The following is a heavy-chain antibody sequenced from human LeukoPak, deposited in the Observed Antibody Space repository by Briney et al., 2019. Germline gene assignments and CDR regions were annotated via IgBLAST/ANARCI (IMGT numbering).Heavy chain of an antibody. J-gene: IGHJ4*02. V-gene: IGHV4-59*01. D-gene: IGHD6-13*01. Sequence: PSETLSLTCTVSGGSISSYYWSWIRQPPGKGLEWIGYIYYSGSTNYNPSLKSRVTISVDTSKNQFSLKLSSVTAADTAVYYCARDAAAGTVSYFDYWGQGTLVTVSS. CDR1: GGSISSYY. CDR2: IYYSGST. CDR3: ARDAAAGTVSYFDY.